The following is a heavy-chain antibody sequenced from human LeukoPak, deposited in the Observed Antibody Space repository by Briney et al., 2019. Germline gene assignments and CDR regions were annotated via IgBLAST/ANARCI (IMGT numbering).Heavy chain of an antibody. J-gene: IGHJ4*02. CDR1: GFTFGDYA. CDR2: IRSKAYGGTT. V-gene: IGHV3-49*04. D-gene: IGHD3-3*01. Sequence: GRSLRLSCTASGFTFGDYAMSWVRQAPGKGLEWVGFIRSKAYGGTTEYAASVKGRFTISRDDSKSIAYLQMNSLKTEDTAVYYCTRTSDYDFWSGYYPAASFDYWGQGTLVTVSS. CDR3: TRTSDYDFWSGYYPAASFDY.